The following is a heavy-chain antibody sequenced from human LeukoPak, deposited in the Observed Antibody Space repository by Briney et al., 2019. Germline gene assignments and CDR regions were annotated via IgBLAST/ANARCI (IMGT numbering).Heavy chain of an antibody. CDR2: IYYSGST. CDR1: GGSISSSIYY. Sequence: SETLSLTCTVSGGSISSSIYYWGWIRQPPGKGLEWIGTIYYSGSTYYTPSLKSRVTMSVDTSKNQFSLKLSSVTAADTAVYYCARGVLLWFGELGESPFYYYYGMDVWGQGTTVTVSS. J-gene: IGHJ6*02. D-gene: IGHD3-10*01. CDR3: ARGVLLWFGELGESPFYYYYGMDV. V-gene: IGHV4-39*07.